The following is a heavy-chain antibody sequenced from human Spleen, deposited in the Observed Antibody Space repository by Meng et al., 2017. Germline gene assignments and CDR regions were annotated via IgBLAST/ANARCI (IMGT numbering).Heavy chain of an antibody. CDR1: GGSISSDNYS. Sequence: QPQQQESGSGLVKPSETLSLTSAAPGGSISSDNYSWGWNRQPTGKGLEWIGIIYHRGSTNYNPSLKSRVTISVDRSKNQFSLNLSSVTAADTAVYYCARVYCRITSCSGFDPWGQGTLVTVSS. J-gene: IGHJ5*02. CDR3: ARVYCRITSCSGFDP. CDR2: IYHRGST. D-gene: IGHD2-2*01. V-gene: IGHV4-30-2*01.